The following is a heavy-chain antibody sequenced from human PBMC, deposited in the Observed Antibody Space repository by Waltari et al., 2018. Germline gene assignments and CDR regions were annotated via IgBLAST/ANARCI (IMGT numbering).Heavy chain of an antibody. J-gene: IGHJ4*02. CDR2: ISSSGSTI. V-gene: IGHV3-48*03. D-gene: IGHD3-10*01. CDR3: AKDRVYGSGSYSFDY. Sequence: EVQLVESGGGLVQPGGSLRLSCAASGFTFSSYEMNWVRQAPGKGLEWVSYISSSGSTIYYADSVKGRFTISRDNAKNSLYLQMNSLRAEDTALYYCAKDRVYGSGSYSFDYWGQGTLVTVSS. CDR1: GFTFSSYE.